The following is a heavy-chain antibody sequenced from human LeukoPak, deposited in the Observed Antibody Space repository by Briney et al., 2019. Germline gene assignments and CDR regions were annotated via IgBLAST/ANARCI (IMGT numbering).Heavy chain of an antibody. CDR2: IWYDGSNI. CDR3: ARARNDYDSNGFSLLDY. J-gene: IGHJ4*02. Sequence: PGGSLRLSCAASGISFSSHGMHWVRQAPDKGLEWVAVIWYDGSNIYYTDSVKGRFTISRDNSKNTLYLQMNSLRAEDTALYYCARARNDYDSNGFSLLDYWGQGTLVTVSS. CDR1: GISFSSHG. V-gene: IGHV3-33*01. D-gene: IGHD3-22*01.